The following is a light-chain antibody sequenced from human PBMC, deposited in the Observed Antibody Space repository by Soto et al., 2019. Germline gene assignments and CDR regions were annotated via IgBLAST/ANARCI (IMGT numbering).Light chain of an antibody. Sequence: EIVLTQPPATLSLSPGERATLSCRASQSVGSYLAWYQQKPGQAPRLLIYYASTRATGIPARFSGSGSGTDFTLTISSLEPEDFAVYYCQQRSNWPPTFGEGTRLEF. CDR2: YAS. CDR1: QSVGSY. J-gene: IGKJ5*01. V-gene: IGKV3-11*01. CDR3: QQRSNWPPT.